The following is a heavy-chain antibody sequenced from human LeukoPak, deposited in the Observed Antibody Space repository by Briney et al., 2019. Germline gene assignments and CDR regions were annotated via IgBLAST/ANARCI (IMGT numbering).Heavy chain of an antibody. Sequence: SENLSLTCTVSGGSISSYYWSWIRQPPGKGLEWIGYIYYSGSTNYNPSLKSRVTISVDTSKNQFSLKLSSVTAADTAVYYCARGSSWEYNWFDPWGQGTLVTVSS. CDR2: IYYSGST. V-gene: IGHV4-59*01. CDR3: ARGSSWEYNWFDP. D-gene: IGHD6-13*01. J-gene: IGHJ5*02. CDR1: GGSISSYY.